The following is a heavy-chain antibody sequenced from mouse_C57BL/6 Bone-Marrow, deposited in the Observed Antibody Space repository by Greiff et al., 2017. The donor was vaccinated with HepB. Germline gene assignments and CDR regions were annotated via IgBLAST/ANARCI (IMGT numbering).Heavy chain of an antibody. CDR3: VRHGVYYAMDY. CDR2: IRSKSNNYAT. J-gene: IGHJ4*01. Sequence: VQLKESGGGLVQPKGSLKLSCAASGFSFNTYAMNWVRQAPGKGLEWVARIRSKSNNYATYYADSVKDRFTISRDDSESMLYLQMNNLKTEDTAMYYCVRHGVYYAMDYWGQGTSVTVSS. V-gene: IGHV10-1*01. CDR1: GFSFNTYA.